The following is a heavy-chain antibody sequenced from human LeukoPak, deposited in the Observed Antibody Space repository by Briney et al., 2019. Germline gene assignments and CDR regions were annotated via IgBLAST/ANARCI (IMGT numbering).Heavy chain of an antibody. CDR3: ARHQRGAAAGPPSFDP. D-gene: IGHD6-13*01. Sequence: GASVKVSCKASGYTFTSYGISWVRQAPGQGLEWMGWISAYNGNTNYAQKLQGRVTMTTDTSTSTAYMGLRSLRSDDTAVYYCARHQRGAAAGPPSFDPWGQGTLVTVSS. J-gene: IGHJ5*02. CDR1: GYTFTSYG. CDR2: ISAYNGNT. V-gene: IGHV1-18*01.